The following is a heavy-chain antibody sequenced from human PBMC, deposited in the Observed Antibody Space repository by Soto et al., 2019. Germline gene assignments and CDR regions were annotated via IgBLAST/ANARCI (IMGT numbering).Heavy chain of an antibody. CDR3: ARDSGYYGSGSYYNGPFDY. J-gene: IGHJ4*02. CDR2: IIPIFGTA. V-gene: IGHV1-69*01. D-gene: IGHD3-10*01. CDR1: GGTFSSYA. Sequence: QVQLVQSGAEVQKPGSSVKVSCKASGGTFSSYAISWVRQAPGQGLEWMGGIIPIFGTANYAQKFQGRVTITADESTSTAYMELSSLRSEDTAVYYCARDSGYYGSGSYYNGPFDYCGQGTLVTVSS.